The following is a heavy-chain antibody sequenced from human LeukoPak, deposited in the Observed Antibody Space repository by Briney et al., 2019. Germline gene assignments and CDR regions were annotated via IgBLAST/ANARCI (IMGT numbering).Heavy chain of an antibody. D-gene: IGHD6-13*01. V-gene: IGHV4-59*11. CDR2: IFNGGTT. CDR3: ASRPADSTWHGVFDC. Sequence: SETLSLTCTVSGGSINSHYWSWIRQPPGKGLEWIGYIFNGGTTNYNPSLKSRVTMSIDTSSDQFSLRLSSVTTADTAIYYCASRPADSTWHGVFDCWSQGTLVTVSS. CDR1: GGSINSHY. J-gene: IGHJ4*02.